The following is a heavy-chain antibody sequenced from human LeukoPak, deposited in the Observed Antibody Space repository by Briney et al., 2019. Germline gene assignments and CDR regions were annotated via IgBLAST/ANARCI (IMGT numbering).Heavy chain of an antibody. CDR2: IYYSGST. V-gene: IGHV4-39*01. J-gene: IGHJ4*02. Sequence: SETLSLTCTVSGGSISSSSYYWGWIRQPPGKGLEWIGSIYYSGSTYYNPSLKSRVTISVDTSKNQFSLKLSSVTAADTAVYYCARQRYYYGSGSLRYYFDYWGQGTLVTVSS. D-gene: IGHD3-10*01. CDR3: ARQRYYYGSGSLRYYFDY. CDR1: GGSISSSSYY.